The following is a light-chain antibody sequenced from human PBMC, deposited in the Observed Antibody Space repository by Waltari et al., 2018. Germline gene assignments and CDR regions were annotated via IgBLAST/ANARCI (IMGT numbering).Light chain of an antibody. V-gene: IGLV2-23*02. Sequence: QSALTQPASVSGTPGQSITISCSGTTSDVGSYDLVSWYHQHTGEAPKLLICEVFKRPPDTSSRFSGAKSGSTASLTISGLQPEDEADYYCCSYAGRGTYVFGSGTKLTVL. J-gene: IGLJ1*01. CDR3: CSYAGRGTYV. CDR2: EVF. CDR1: TSDVGSYDL.